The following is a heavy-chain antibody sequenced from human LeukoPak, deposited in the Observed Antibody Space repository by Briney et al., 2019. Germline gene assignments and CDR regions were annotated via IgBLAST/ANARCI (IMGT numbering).Heavy chain of an antibody. Sequence: ASVKVSCKASGYTFTSYYMHWVRQAPGQGLEWIGIINPSGGSTSYAQKFQGRVTMTRDTSTSTVYMELSSLRSEDTAVYYCARDPGVSSSGLSYFDYWGQGTLVTVSS. V-gene: IGHV1-46*01. D-gene: IGHD6-19*01. CDR3: ARDPGVSSSGLSYFDY. J-gene: IGHJ4*02. CDR2: INPSGGST. CDR1: GYTFTSYY.